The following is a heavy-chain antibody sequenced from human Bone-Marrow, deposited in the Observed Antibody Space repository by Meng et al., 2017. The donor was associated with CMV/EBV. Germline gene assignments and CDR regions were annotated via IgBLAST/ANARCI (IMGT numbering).Heavy chain of an antibody. CDR2: ISYDGGNK. J-gene: IGHJ6*02. CDR3: AKDLSSGSRNPYTSSRYYYYYYGMDV. Sequence: GESLKISCAASGFTFNDYSMHWVRQAPGKGLEWVALISYDGGNKYFADSVKGRFTISRDNSKNTLYLQMNSLRAEDTAVYYCAKDLSSGSRNPYTSSRYYYYYYGMDVWGQGTTVTVSS. V-gene: IGHV3-30*04. D-gene: IGHD1-26*01. CDR1: GFTFNDYS.